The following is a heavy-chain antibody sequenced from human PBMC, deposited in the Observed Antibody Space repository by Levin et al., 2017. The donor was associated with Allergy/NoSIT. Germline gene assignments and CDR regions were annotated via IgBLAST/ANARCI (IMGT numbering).Heavy chain of an antibody. CDR1: GYAISSGYY. Sequence: PSETLSLTCTVSGYAISSGYYWGWFRQPPGKGLEWVGSMYQTGTTYYNPSLKSRVTISPDTSNNQFSLRLRSVTAADTAVYYCARGRTDRNWYDPWGQGILVTVSS. J-gene: IGHJ5*02. CDR2: MYQTGTT. CDR3: ARGRTDRNWYDP. D-gene: IGHD2/OR15-2a*01. V-gene: IGHV4-38-2*02.